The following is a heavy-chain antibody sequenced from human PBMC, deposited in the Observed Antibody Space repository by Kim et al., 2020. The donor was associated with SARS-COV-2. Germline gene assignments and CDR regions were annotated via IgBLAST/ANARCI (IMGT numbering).Heavy chain of an antibody. CDR2: IIPIFGTA. J-gene: IGHJ6*02. V-gene: IGHV1-69*13. CDR3: APTKRGNYYYYYGMDV. CDR1: GGTFSSYA. Sequence: SVKVSCKASGGTFSSYAISWVRQAPGQGLEWMGGIIPIFGTANYAQKFQGRVTITADESTSTAYMELSSLRSEDTAVYYCAPTKRGNYYYYYGMDVWGQGTTVTVSS. D-gene: IGHD1-1*01.